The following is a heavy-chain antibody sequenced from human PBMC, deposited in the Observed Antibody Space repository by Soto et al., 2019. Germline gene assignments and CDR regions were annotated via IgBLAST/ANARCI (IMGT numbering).Heavy chain of an antibody. Sequence: SGPTLVNPTQTLTLTCTFSGFSLSTSGMCVSWIRQPPGKALEWLALIDWDDDKYYSTSLKTRLTISKATSKNQVVLTMTNMDPVDTATYYCARLPYSYGYRDSYYYYGIDVCGPGTTVTVSS. CDR1: GFSLSTSGMC. CDR3: ARLPYSYGYRDSYYYYGIDV. J-gene: IGHJ6*02. V-gene: IGHV2-70*01. CDR2: IDWDDDK. D-gene: IGHD5-18*01.